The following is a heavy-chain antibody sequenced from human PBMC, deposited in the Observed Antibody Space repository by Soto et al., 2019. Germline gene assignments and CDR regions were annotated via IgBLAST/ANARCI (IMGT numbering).Heavy chain of an antibody. J-gene: IGHJ6*02. CDR3: ARGVAAVYYYGMDV. CDR1: GFTFSSYW. V-gene: IGHV3-7*03. Sequence: PGGSLRLSCAASGFTFSSYWMSWVRQAPGKGLEWVANIKQDGSEKYYVDSVKGRFTISRDNAKNSLYLQMNSLRAEDTAMYYCARGVAAVYYYGMDVWGQGTTVTVSS. CDR2: IKQDGSEK. D-gene: IGHD6-13*01.